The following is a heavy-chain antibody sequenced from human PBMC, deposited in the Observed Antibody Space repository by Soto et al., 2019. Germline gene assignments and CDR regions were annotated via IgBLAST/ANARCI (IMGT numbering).Heavy chain of an antibody. J-gene: IGHJ4*02. V-gene: IGHV1-2*04. Sequence: QVQLVQSGAEVKKPGASVKVSCKASGYTFTGYYIHWVRQAPGQGLEWMGWVNPNSGGTNYAQKFQGWVTMTRDTSISNAYMELSRLRSDDTAVYYCVTSRVSIAVAGETEYYFDYWGQGTLVTVSS. CDR1: GYTFTGYY. D-gene: IGHD6-19*01. CDR2: VNPNSGGT. CDR3: VTSRVSIAVAGETEYYFDY.